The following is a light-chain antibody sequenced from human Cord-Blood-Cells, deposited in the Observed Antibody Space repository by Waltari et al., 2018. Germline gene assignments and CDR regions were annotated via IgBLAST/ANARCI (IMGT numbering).Light chain of an antibody. CDR2: RNN. Sequence: QSVLTQPPSASGPPGQRATISCSGSSSNIGRNYVYWYQQLPGTAPKLLIYRNNQRPSGVPDRFSGSKSGTSASLAISGLRSGDEADYYCAAWDDSLSGFYVFGTGTKVTDL. CDR1: SSNIGRNY. CDR3: AAWDDSLSGFYV. V-gene: IGLV1-47*01. J-gene: IGLJ1*01.